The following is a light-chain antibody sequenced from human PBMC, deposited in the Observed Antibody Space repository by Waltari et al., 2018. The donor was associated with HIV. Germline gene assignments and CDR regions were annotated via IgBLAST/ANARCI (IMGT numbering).Light chain of an antibody. CDR2: GNS. Sequence: QSVLTQPPSVSGAPGQRVTISCTGSSSNIGAGYDVHWYQQLPGTAPKLLIYGNSNRPSGVPARGSGSTYGTSASLAITGLQAEDAADYYCRSYDSSLSGYVFGTGTKFTVL. CDR3: RSYDSSLSGYV. CDR1: SSNIGAGYD. V-gene: IGLV1-40*01. J-gene: IGLJ1*01.